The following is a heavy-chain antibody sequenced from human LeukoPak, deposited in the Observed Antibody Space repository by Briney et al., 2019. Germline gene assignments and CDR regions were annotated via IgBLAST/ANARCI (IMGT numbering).Heavy chain of an antibody. CDR1: GFTFSSYA. V-gene: IGHV3-23*01. J-gene: IGHJ5*02. CDR2: ISDNGGRT. D-gene: IGHD3-10*01. CDR3: NRGFDWFDP. Sequence: GGSLRLSCAASGFTFSSYAMNWVRQAPGKGLEWVSVISDNGGRTYYADSVKGRFTISRDNSKNTLYLQMNSLTAEDTAVYYCNRGFDWFDPWGQGTLVTVSS.